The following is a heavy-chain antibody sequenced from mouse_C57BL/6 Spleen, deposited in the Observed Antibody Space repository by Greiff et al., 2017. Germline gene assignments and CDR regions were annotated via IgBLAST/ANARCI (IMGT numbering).Heavy chain of an antibody. CDR3: TRRGGYRYAMDY. D-gene: IGHD2-2*01. V-gene: IGHV1-15*01. CDR1: GYTFTDYE. CDR2: IDPETGGT. Sequence: VQGVESGAELVRPGASVTLSCKASGYTFTDYEMHWVKQTPVHGLEWIGAIDPETGGTAYNQKFKGKAILTADKSSSTAYMELRSLTSEDSAVYYCTRRGGYRYAMDYWGQGTSVTVSS. J-gene: IGHJ4*01.